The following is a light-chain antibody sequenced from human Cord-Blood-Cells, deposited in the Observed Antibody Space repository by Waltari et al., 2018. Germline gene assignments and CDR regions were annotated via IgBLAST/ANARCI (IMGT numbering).Light chain of an antibody. J-gene: IGLJ1*01. CDR2: DVS. CDR3: SSYTSSSTLV. V-gene: IGLV2-14*03. Sequence: QSALTQPASVSGSPGQSITIYCTGTSSDVGGYHYVSWYQQHPGKAPKRMIYDVSNRPSGVSNRFSGSKSGNPASLTISGLQAEDEADYYCSSYTSSSTLVFGTVTKVTVL. CDR1: SSDVGGYHY.